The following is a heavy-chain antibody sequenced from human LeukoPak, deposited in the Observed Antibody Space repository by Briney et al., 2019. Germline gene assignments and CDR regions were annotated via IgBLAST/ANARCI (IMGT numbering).Heavy chain of an antibody. J-gene: IGHJ4*02. D-gene: IGHD3-22*01. CDR1: GFTFDDYA. V-gene: IGHV3-9*01. CDR3: VREYYYNSSGYRALCY. Sequence: AGGSLRLSCAASGFTFDDYAMHWVRQAPGKGLEWVSGISWNSGSIGYADSVKGRFTISRDNAKNSLYLQMSSLRAEDTAVYYCVREYYYNSSGYRALCYWGQGTLVTVSS. CDR2: ISWNSGSI.